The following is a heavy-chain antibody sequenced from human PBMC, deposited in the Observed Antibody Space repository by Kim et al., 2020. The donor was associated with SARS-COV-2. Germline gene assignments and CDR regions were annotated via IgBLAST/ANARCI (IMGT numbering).Heavy chain of an antibody. CDR2: ISWNSGSI. V-gene: IGHV3-9*01. D-gene: IGHD6-19*01. Sequence: GGSLRLSCAASGFTFDDYAMHWVRQAPGKGLEWVSGISWNSGSIGYADSVKGRFTISRDNAKNSLYLQMNSLRAEDTALYYCAKDKVAVAGTHGGAFDIWGQGTMVTVSS. CDR1: GFTFDDYA. CDR3: AKDKVAVAGTHGGAFDI. J-gene: IGHJ3*02.